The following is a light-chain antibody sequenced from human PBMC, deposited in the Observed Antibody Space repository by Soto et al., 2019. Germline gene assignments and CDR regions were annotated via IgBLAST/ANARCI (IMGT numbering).Light chain of an antibody. J-gene: IGKJ2*01. CDR3: HHSYLLPMHT. CDR2: DAS. Sequence: DIQMTQSPSSLSASVGDRVTITCRASQSISSYLNWYQQKPGKAPKLLIYDASSLQSGVPTRFSCSGSGTDFTLTISRLQPEDFATYYCHHSYLLPMHTFGQGTKVEIK. CDR1: QSISSY. V-gene: IGKV1-39*01.